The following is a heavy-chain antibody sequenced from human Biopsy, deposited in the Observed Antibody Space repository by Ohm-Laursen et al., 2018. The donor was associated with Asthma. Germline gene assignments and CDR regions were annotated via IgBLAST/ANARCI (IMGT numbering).Heavy chain of an antibody. CDR1: GGTFTTYS. V-gene: IGHV1-69*01. CDR2: IIPLIGTP. D-gene: IGHD3-22*01. Sequence: SSVKVSCKASGGTFTTYSISWVRQAPGQGLVWMGGIIPLIGTPNYAQKFQGRVTITADASTNTAYMDLSSLRSEDTAVYYCASPLGDYYDSSGYYYAPLGYWGLGTLVIVSS. J-gene: IGHJ4*02. CDR3: ASPLGDYYDSSGYYYAPLGY.